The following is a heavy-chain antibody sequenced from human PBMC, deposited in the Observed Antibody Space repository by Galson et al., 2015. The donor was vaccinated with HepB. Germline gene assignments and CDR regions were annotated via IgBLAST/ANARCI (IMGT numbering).Heavy chain of an antibody. Sequence: SVKVSCKASGYTFTSYGISWVRQAPGQGLEWMGWISACNGNTNYAQKLQGRVTMTTDTSTSTAYMELRSLRSDDTAVYYCAREFIVGATMGYYGMDVWGQGTTVTVSS. V-gene: IGHV1-18*04. CDR3: AREFIVGATMGYYGMDV. D-gene: IGHD1-26*01. CDR1: GYTFTSYG. CDR2: ISACNGNT. J-gene: IGHJ6*02.